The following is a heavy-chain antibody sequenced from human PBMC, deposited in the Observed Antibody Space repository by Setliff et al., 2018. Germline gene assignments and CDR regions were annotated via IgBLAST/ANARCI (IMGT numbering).Heavy chain of an antibody. D-gene: IGHD4-4*01. V-gene: IGHV3-15*01. CDR3: ATGPRDSRNYLTWLGS. J-gene: IGHJ5*02. CDR1: GITFKNAW. CDR2: IKSTTEDAST. Sequence: PGGSLRLSCAASGITFKNAWMTWVRQAPGKGLEWVGRIKSTTEDASTDLAAAVKGRFSMSRDDSRNTVYLQMSSLKSEDTAVYYCATGPRDSRNYLTWLGSWGQGTLVTVSS.